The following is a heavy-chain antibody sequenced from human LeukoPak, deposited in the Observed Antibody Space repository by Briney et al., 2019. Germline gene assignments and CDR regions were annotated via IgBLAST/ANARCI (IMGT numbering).Heavy chain of an antibody. D-gene: IGHD1-7*01. CDR1: GLILNDHA. V-gene: IGHV3-9*01. Sequence: GRSLRLSCVGSGLILNDHAMHWVRQVPGKGLEWVSGIGWDSGRIGYADSVKGRFTTSRDNAKNSLYLQMNSLRAEDTAVYYCARGTTAADIWGQGTMVTVSS. CDR3: ARGTTAADI. CDR2: IGWDSGRI. J-gene: IGHJ3*02.